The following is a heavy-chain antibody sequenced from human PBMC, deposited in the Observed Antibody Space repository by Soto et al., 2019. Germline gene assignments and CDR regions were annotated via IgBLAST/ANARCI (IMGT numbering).Heavy chain of an antibody. CDR2: INHSGST. V-gene: IGHV4-34*01. D-gene: IGHD2-15*01. CDR1: GGSFSGYY. CDR3: ARGRGYCSGGSCYPRRWFDP. Sequence: QVQLQQWGAGLLKPSETLSLTCAVYGGSFSGYYWSWIRQPPGKGLEWIGEINHSGSTNYNPSLKSRVTISVDTSKNQFSLKLSSVTAVDTAVYYCARGRGYCSGGSCYPRRWFDPWGQGTLVTVSS. J-gene: IGHJ5*02.